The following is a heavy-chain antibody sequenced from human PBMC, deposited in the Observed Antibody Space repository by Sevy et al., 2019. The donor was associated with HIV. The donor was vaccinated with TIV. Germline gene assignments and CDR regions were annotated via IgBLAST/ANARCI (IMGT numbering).Heavy chain of an antibody. CDR3: ARVGAYYDKGFDP. D-gene: IGHD3-22*01. Sequence: GGSLRLSCEASGFTFSSYEMNWVRQAPGKGLEWLSYISSSGTTIYYTDSVKGRFTISRDNAKNSLYLQMNSLRAEDTAVYYCARVGAYYDKGFDPWGQGTLVTVSS. CDR1: GFTFSSYE. CDR2: ISSSGTTI. V-gene: IGHV3-48*03. J-gene: IGHJ5*02.